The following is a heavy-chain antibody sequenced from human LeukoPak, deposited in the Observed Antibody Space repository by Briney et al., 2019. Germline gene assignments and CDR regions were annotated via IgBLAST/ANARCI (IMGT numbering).Heavy chain of an antibody. V-gene: IGHV3-9*01. CDR1: GFTLDDYA. CDR2: ISWDSGSI. CDR3: TKGFSYYYDSEFEEIDS. J-gene: IGHJ4*02. D-gene: IGHD3-22*01. Sequence: PGRSLRLSCAASGFTLDDYAMHWVRQAPGKGLEWVSGISWDSGSIGYADSVKGRFTISRDNAKNSLYLQMNGLRAEDTALYFCTKGFSYYYDSEFEEIDSWGQGTLVTVSS.